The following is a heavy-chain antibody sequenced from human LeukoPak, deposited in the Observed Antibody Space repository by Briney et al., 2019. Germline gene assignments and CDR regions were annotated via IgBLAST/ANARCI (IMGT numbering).Heavy chain of an antibody. V-gene: IGHV3-21*01. J-gene: IGHJ5*02. Sequence: KPGGSLRLSCAASGFTFSSYSMNWVRQAPGKGLEWVSSISSSSSYIYYADSVKGRFTISRDNAKNSLYLQMNSLRAEDTAVYYCARESHSGYGDWFDPWGQGTLVTVSS. CDR3: ARESHSGYGDWFDP. D-gene: IGHD5-12*01. CDR2: ISSSSSYI. CDR1: GFTFSSYS.